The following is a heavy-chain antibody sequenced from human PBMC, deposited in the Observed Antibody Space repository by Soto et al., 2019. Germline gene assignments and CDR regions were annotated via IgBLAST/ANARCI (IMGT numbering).Heavy chain of an antibody. CDR1: GGTFSSYT. V-gene: IGHV1-69*08. Sequence: QVQLVQSGAEVKKPGSSVKVSCKASGGTFSSYTISWVRQAPGQGLEWMGRIIPILGIANYAQKFQDRVTITADKSTSTAYMELSSLRSEDTAVYYCARDRINCSSTSCYLGNWFDPWGQGTLVTVSS. J-gene: IGHJ5*02. CDR3: ARDRINCSSTSCYLGNWFDP. D-gene: IGHD2-2*01. CDR2: IIPILGIA.